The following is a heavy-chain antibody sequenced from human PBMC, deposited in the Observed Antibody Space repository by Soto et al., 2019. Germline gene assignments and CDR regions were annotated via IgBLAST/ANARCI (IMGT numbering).Heavy chain of an antibody. J-gene: IGHJ4*02. CDR2: IYYSGST. CDR3: AREVTDKITGTTDYYFDY. D-gene: IGHD1-20*01. CDR1: GGSISSGDYY. Sequence: PSETLSLTCTVSGGSISSGDYYWSWIRQPPGKGLEWIGYIYYSGSTYYNPSLKSRVTISVDTSKNQFSLKPSSVTAADTAVYYCAREVTDKITGTTDYYFDYWGQGTLVTVSS. V-gene: IGHV4-30-4*01.